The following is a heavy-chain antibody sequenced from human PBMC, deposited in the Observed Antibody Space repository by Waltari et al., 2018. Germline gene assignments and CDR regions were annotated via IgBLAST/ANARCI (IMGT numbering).Heavy chain of an antibody. J-gene: IGHJ6*03. CDR3: HLTGRNIVIASAASPAYYSYMGV. CDR1: GYTLPALS. CDR2: FDPADGKA. Sequence: QLQVVQARADVKNRRPSVRVSCQISGYTLPALSSISVPQVPGQGLEWMGRFDPADGKAISAQKFQGRITMTDDTSIDTAYMELSSLRSEDTAVYYCHLTGRNIVIASAASPAYYSYMGVWGRGTAVTVSS. D-gene: IGHD2-15*01. V-gene: IGHV1-24*01.